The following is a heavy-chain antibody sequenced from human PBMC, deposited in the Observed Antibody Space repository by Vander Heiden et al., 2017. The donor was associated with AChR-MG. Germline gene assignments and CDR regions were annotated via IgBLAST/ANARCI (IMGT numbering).Heavy chain of an antibody. V-gene: IGHV1-69*06. Sequence: QVQLVQSGAEVKKPGSSAKVSCKASGGTFSSYAISWVRQAPGQGLEWMGGIIPIFGTANYAQKFQGRVTITADKSTSTAYMELSSLRSEDTAVYYCASPGGSYQRSRFDYWGQGTLVTVSS. D-gene: IGHD1-26*01. CDR3: ASPGGSYQRSRFDY. CDR1: GGTFSSYA. J-gene: IGHJ4*02. CDR2: IIPIFGTA.